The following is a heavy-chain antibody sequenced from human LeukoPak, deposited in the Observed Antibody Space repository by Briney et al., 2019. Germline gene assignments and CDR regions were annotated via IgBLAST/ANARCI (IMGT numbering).Heavy chain of an antibody. Sequence: GGSLGLSCAASGFTFSSYEMNWVRQAPGKGLEWVSYISSSGSTIYYADSVKGRFTISRDNSKDTVSLQMNSLRAEDSAIYFCVKDRPCETCMPMDAWGQGTTVTVSS. CDR2: ISSSGSTI. J-gene: IGHJ6*02. CDR1: GFTFSSYE. CDR3: VKDRPCETCMPMDA. V-gene: IGHV3-48*03. D-gene: IGHD2-2*01.